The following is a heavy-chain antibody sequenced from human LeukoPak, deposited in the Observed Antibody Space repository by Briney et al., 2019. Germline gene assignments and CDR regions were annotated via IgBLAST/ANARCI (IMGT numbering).Heavy chain of an antibody. CDR3: ASDRYYYGSGSYYSGAFDN. V-gene: IGHV3-21*01. J-gene: IGHJ4*02. Sequence: GGSLRLSCAASGFTFSSYSMNWVRQAPGKGLEWVSSISSRSIYIYYADSVKGRFTISRDNAKNSLYLQINSLRAEDTAVYYCASDRYYYGSGSYYSGAFDNWGQGTLVTVSS. D-gene: IGHD3-10*01. CDR2: ISSRSIYI. CDR1: GFTFSSYS.